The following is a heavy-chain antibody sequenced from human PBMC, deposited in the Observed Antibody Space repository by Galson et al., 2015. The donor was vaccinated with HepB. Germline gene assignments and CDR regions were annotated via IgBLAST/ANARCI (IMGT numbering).Heavy chain of an antibody. V-gene: IGHV3-30-3*01. J-gene: IGHJ6*02. CDR3: ARAPAAESISPFYCMDV. D-gene: IGHD2-2*01. Sequence: SLRLSCAASGFTFSSYAMHWVRQAPGKGLEWVAVISYDGSNKYYAGSVKGRFTISRDNSKNTLYLQMNSLRAEDTAVYYCARAPAAESISPFYCMDVWGQGTTVTVSS. CDR1: GFTFSSYA. CDR2: ISYDGSNK.